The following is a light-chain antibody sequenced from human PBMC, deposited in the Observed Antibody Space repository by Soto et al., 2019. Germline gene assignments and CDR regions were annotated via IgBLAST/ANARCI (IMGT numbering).Light chain of an antibody. V-gene: IGKV1-39*01. J-gene: IGKJ1*01. CDR3: QQSYNIPQT. Sequence: DIQMTQSPSSLSASVGDTVTITCRASQTIAIYLNWYQQKPEKAPNLLIYEASSLQSGVPSRFTGRGSGTDFSLTISSLQPEDFATYYCQQSYNIPQTFGQGTRVEIK. CDR2: EAS. CDR1: QTIAIY.